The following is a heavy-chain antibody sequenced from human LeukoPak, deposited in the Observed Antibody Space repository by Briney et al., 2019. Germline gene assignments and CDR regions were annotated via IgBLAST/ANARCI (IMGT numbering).Heavy chain of an antibody. J-gene: IGHJ6*03. CDR1: DLTFSRYG. CDR2: IRFDGTKK. V-gene: IGHV3-30*02. D-gene: IGHD3-22*01. CDR3: AKTYYYDSSGYWVERGYYYYMDV. Sequence: GGSLRLSCATSDLTFSRYGMHWVRQAPGKGLEGVAFIRFDGTKKYYADSVKGRFNISRDNAKNSLYLQMNSLRAEDTAVYYCAKTYYYDSSGYWVERGYYYYMDVWGKGTTVTVSS.